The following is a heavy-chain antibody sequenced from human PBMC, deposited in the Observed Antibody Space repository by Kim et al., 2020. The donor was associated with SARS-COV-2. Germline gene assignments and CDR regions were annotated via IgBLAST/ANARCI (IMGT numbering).Heavy chain of an antibody. Sequence: SETLSLTCTVSGGSISSSSYYWGWIRQPPGKGLEWIGSIYYSGSTYYNPSLKSRVTISVDTSKNQFSLKLSSVTAADTAVYYCARPTEYYDFWSGYHHWFDPWGQGTLVTVSS. V-gene: IGHV4-39*01. D-gene: IGHD3-3*01. CDR3: ARPTEYYDFWSGYHHWFDP. CDR2: IYYSGST. CDR1: GGSISSSSYY. J-gene: IGHJ5*02.